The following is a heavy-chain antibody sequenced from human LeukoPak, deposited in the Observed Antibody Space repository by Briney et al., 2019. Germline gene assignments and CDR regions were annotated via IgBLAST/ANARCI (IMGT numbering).Heavy chain of an antibody. J-gene: IGHJ4*02. CDR2: ILHDGSNK. CDR1: GFTFSSYA. CDR3: ATLSGDSHGYDY. V-gene: IGHV3-30*03. Sequence: GGPLRLSCAASGFTFSSYAMHWVRQAPGKGLEWVAVILHDGSNKQYADSVKGRFTISRDNSKNTLYLQMNSLRAEDTAVYYCATLSGDSHGYDYWGQGTLVTVSS. D-gene: IGHD5-18*01.